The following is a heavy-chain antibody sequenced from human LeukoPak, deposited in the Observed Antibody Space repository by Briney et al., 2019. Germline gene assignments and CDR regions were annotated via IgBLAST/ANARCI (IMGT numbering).Heavy chain of an antibody. D-gene: IGHD5-18*01. CDR2: INSDGSST. V-gene: IGHV3-74*01. Sequence: GGSLRLSCAASGFTFSSYWMHWVRQVPGKGLVWVSRINSDGSSTSYADSVKGRFTISRDNAKNTLYVQMNSLRAEDTAVYYCARDLRGYSYGYLSVWGQGTTVTVSS. CDR3: ARDLRGYSYGYLSV. J-gene: IGHJ6*02. CDR1: GFTFSSYW.